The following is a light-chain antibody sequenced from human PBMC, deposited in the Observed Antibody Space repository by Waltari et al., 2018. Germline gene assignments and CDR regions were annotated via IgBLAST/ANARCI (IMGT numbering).Light chain of an antibody. CDR3: QQYYDVPIT. CDR1: QNIFYSSNNKNH. CDR2: RAS. V-gene: IGKV4-1*01. J-gene: IGKJ4*01. Sequence: DIVMTQSPDSLAVSLGERATIHCKSSQNIFYSSNNKNHLAWYQQIPGQPPELLFYRASKRMSGVHDRGRGSGAGTELTLTISSLQSEDVAVYYCQQYYDVPITFGGGTKVEIK.